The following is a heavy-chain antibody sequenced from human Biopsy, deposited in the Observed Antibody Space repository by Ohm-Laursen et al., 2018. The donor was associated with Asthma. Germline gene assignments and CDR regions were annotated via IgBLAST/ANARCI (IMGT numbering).Heavy chain of an antibody. D-gene: IGHD4-17*01. CDR2: VFRSGST. Sequence: TLPSTGRVSGGCSGSIDHHWAWPRKALGKVPELIGFVFRSGSTHYSRSLEPRVSISIDTATNEFSMKLWSVTPADTAVYFCARVVSYGDIYFGIDFWGPGNTVVVS. CDR1: GGCSGSIDHH. CDR3: ARVVSYGDIYFGIDF. J-gene: IGHJ6*02. V-gene: IGHV4-30-4*01.